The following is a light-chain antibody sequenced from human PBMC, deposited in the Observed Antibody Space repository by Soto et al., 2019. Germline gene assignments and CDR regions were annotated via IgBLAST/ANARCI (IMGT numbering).Light chain of an antibody. Sequence: MTQSPSTLSASVGDRVTITCRASQSISSWLAWYQQKPGKAPKLLIYKASSLESGVPSRFSGSGSGTEFTLTISSLQPDDFATYYCQQYNSYWTFGQGTKV. J-gene: IGKJ1*01. CDR3: QQYNSYWT. CDR2: KAS. CDR1: QSISSW. V-gene: IGKV1-5*03.